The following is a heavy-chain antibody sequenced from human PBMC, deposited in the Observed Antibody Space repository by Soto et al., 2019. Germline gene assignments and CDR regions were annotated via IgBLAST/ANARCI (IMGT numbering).Heavy chain of an antibody. D-gene: IGHD3-22*01. CDR2: IIPIFGTA. CDR1: GGTFSSYA. V-gene: IGHV1-69*06. J-gene: IGHJ6*02. Sequence: SVKVSCKASGGTFSSYAISWVRQAPGQGLEWMGGIIPIFGTANYAQKFQGRVTITADKSTSTAYMELSSLRSEDTAVYYCAFRAPRGLLVKRSYYHSYVLDFCAQGTTVPVS. CDR3: AFRAPRGLLVKRSYYHSYVLDF.